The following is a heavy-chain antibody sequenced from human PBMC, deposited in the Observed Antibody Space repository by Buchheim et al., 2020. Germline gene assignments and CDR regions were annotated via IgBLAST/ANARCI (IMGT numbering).Heavy chain of an antibody. CDR2: ISYDGSNK. V-gene: IGHV3-30-3*01. D-gene: IGHD5-12*01. J-gene: IGHJ6*02. CDR3: AREDPYSGYDLGIVWDV. CDR1: GFTFSSYA. Sequence: QVQLVESGGGVVQPGRSLRLSCAASGFTFSSYAMHWVRQAPGKGLEWVAVISYDGSNKYYADSVKGRFTISRDNSKNTLYLQMNSLRAEDTAVYYCAREDPYSGYDLGIVWDVWGQGTT.